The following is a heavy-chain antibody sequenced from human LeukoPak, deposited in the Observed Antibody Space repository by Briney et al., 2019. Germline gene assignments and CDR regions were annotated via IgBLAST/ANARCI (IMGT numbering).Heavy chain of an antibody. Sequence: TGGSLRLSCAASGFTFSSYAMHWVRQAPGKGLEWVAVISYDGSNKYYADSVKGRFTISRDNPKNTLYLQMNSLRAEDTAVYYCARTIVVVPAAIRFYYYGMDVWGQGTTVTVSS. J-gene: IGHJ6*02. CDR2: ISYDGSNK. D-gene: IGHD2-2*02. CDR1: GFTFSSYA. CDR3: ARTIVVVPAAIRFYYYGMDV. V-gene: IGHV3-30*04.